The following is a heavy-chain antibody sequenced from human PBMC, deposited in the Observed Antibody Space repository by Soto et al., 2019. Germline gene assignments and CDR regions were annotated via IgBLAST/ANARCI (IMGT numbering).Heavy chain of an antibody. CDR3: ARESGGATATLDYYYLDMDV. D-gene: IGHD5-12*01. Sequence: QVQLVQSGAEVRKPGASVTVSCRSSGDSFNDYYIHWVRQAPGQGFEWMGWINPNGGVTKNAQKFPGWVSMTRDTSIRTVYMQLSRLRSDDTAVYYCARESGGATATLDYYYLDMDVWGTGTTVTVSS. J-gene: IGHJ6*03. CDR2: INPNGGVT. CDR1: GDSFNDYY. V-gene: IGHV1-2*04.